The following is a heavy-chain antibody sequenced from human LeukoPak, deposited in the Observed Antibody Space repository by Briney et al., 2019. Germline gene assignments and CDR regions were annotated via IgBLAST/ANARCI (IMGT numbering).Heavy chain of an antibody. D-gene: IGHD6-6*01. CDR1: GYTSTGYY. CDR2: INANSGDT. V-gene: IGHV1-2*02. CDR3: ARDLSSSSDY. J-gene: IGHJ4*02. Sequence: ASVKVSCKASGYTSTGYYMHWVRQAPGQGLEWMGWINANSGDTNYAQKFQGRVTMTRDTSISTAYMELYSLISDDTAVYYCARDLSSSSDYWGQGTLVTVSS.